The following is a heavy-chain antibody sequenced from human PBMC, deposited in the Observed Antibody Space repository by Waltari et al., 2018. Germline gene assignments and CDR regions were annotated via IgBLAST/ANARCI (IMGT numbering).Heavy chain of an antibody. D-gene: IGHD2-21*02. CDR3: ATLPLTYCGGDCPYFQH. Sequence: QVQLVQYGAEVKKPGTSVKVASKVSGYTLTELSMHWVRQAPGKGLEWMGGFDPEDGETIYAQKFQGRVTMTEDTSTDTAYMELSSLRSEDTAMYYCATLPLTYCGGDCPYFQHWGQGTLVTVSS. J-gene: IGHJ1*01. V-gene: IGHV1-24*01. CDR1: GYTLTELS. CDR2: FDPEDGET.